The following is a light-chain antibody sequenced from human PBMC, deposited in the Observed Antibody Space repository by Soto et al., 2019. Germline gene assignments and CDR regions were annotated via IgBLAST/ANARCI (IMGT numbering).Light chain of an antibody. CDR3: QQRSDWPPIT. CDR2: DAS. V-gene: IGKV3-11*01. Sequence: EFVLTQSPGTLSLSPGDRATLSCRASQSISSYLAWYQQKPGQSPRLLIYDASNRATGIPARFSGSGSGTDFTLTISSLEPEDFAVYYCQQRSDWPPITFGQGTRLEIK. CDR1: QSISSY. J-gene: IGKJ5*01.